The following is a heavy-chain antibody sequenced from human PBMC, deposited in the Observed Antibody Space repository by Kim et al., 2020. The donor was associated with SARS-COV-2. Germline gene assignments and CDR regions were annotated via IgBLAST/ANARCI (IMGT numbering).Heavy chain of an antibody. D-gene: IGHD6-19*01. V-gene: IGHV4-4*07. Sequence: SETLSLTCTVSGGSISSYYWSWIRQPAGKGLEWIGHIYTSGSTNYNPSLTSRVTMSVDRSKNQFSLRLSSVTAADTAVYYCAREDLSGWYYFDYWGQGTLVTVSS. CDR2: IYTSGST. CDR3: AREDLSGWYYFDY. CDR1: GGSISSYY. J-gene: IGHJ4*02.